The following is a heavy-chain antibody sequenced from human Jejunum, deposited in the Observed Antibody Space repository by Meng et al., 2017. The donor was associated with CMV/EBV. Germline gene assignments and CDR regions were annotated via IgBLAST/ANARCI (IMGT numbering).Heavy chain of an antibody. V-gene: IGHV4-39*07. Sequence: QLQVAYLGLVMLTPGLYLSLSCSGSAIIISAYYWSWIRLSPGNGLEWIGNIYYSGSTIYYPYPMNRLTIASDTYKNQSSLKLSSMTAADTPVDYCSGVAPVAAQDFDYWGQGTLVTVSS. D-gene: IGHD6-19*01. J-gene: IGHJ4*02. CDR1: GSAIIISAYY. CDR3: SGVAPVAAQDFDY. CDR2: IYYSGST.